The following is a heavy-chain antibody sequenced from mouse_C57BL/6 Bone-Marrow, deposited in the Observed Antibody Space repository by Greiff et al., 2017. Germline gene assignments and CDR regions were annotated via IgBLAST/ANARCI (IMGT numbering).Heavy chain of an antibody. CDR1: GYTFTSYW. Sequence: QVQLQQPGAELVMPGASVKLSCKASGYTFTSYWMHWVKQRPGQGLEWIGEIDPSDSYTNYNQKFKGKSTLTVDKSSSTAYMQLSSLTSEDSAVYYCARGGYERFAYWGQGTLVTVSA. CDR3: ARGGYERFAY. V-gene: IGHV1-69*01. D-gene: IGHD2-12*01. CDR2: IDPSDSYT. J-gene: IGHJ3*01.